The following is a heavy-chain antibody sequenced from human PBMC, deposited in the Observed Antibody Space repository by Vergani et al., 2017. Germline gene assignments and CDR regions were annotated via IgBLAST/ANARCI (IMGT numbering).Heavy chain of an antibody. Sequence: VQLVESGGGLVQPGGSLRLSCSASGFTFSDYYMSWLRQAPGKGLEWVSYICSSSSYTNYADSVKGRFTISRANAENSLYLQMNSLRAEDTPVYYCARHPRIAVAGTIEYYYGMDVWGQG. D-gene: IGHD6-19*01. V-gene: IGHV3-11*05. CDR1: GFTFSDYY. CDR3: ARHPRIAVAGTIEYYYGMDV. CDR2: ICSSSSYT. J-gene: IGHJ6*02.